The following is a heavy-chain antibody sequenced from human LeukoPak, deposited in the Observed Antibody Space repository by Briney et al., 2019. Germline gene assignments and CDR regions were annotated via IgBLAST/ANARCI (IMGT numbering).Heavy chain of an antibody. V-gene: IGHV3-53*01. J-gene: IGHJ4*02. CDR3: AREGIVGSTRDY. D-gene: IGHD1-26*01. CDR1: GFTVSSNY. CDR2: IYSGGST. Sequence: GGSLRLSCAASGFTVSSNYMSWVRQAPGKGLEWVSIIYSGGSTYYADSVKSRFTISRDNSKNTLYLQMNSLRAEDTAVYYCAREGIVGSTRDYWGQGTLVTVSS.